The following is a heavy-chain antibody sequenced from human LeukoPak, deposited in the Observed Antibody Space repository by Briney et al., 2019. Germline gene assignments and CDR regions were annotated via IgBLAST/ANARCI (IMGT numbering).Heavy chain of an antibody. CDR1: GFTFNTYP. V-gene: IGHV3-23*01. CDR2: ISGTGGT. D-gene: IGHD6-19*01. J-gene: IGHJ4*02. CDR3: AKEQWLVTYY. Sequence: GGSLRLSCAASGFTFNTYPMSWVRQAPGTGLEWVSVISGTGGTYYADSVKGRFTISRDNSKNTLYLQMNSLRAEDTAVYYCAKEQWLVTYYWGQGTLVTVSS.